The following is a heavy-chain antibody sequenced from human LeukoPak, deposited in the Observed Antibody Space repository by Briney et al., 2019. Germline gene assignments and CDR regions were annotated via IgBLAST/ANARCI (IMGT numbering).Heavy chain of an antibody. CDR2: FDPEDGET. CDR3: ATDRAYMVRGGRDNWFDP. V-gene: IGHV1-24*01. D-gene: IGHD3-10*01. CDR1: GYTLTELS. Sequence: ASVKVSCKVSGYTLTELSMHWVRQAPGKGLEWMGGFDPEDGETIYAQKFQGRVTMTEDTSTDTAYMELSSLRSEDTAVYYCATDRAYMVRGGRDNWFDPWGQGTLVTVSS. J-gene: IGHJ5*02.